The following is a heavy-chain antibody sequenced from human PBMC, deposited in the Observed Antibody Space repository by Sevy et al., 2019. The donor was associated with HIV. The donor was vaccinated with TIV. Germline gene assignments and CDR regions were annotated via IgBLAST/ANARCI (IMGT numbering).Heavy chain of an antibody. J-gene: IGHJ4*02. D-gene: IGHD3-22*01. CDR1: GFSLSTSGVG. CDR3: AHRPLFHYYDSSGYYIHHNDGFGY. CDR2: IYWNDDK. Sequence: HINLGRSGPTLVKPTQTLTLTCTFSGFSLSTSGVGVGWIRQPPGKALEWLALIYWNDDKRYSPSLKSRLTITKDTSKNQVVLTMTNMDPVDTATYYCAHRPLFHYYDSSGYYIHHNDGFGYWGQGTLVTVSS. V-gene: IGHV2-5*01.